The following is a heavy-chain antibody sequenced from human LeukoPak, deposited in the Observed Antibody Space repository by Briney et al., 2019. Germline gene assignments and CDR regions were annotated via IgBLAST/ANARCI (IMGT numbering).Heavy chain of an antibody. Sequence: SETLSLTCAVYSESFSSYFWTWFRQPPGKGLEWLGDINHSGTTYYNPSLKSRLTISVDTSKSQFSLRLNSVTAADTAVYYCARGGGARRPFDYWGQGTLVTVSS. CDR1: SESFSSYF. J-gene: IGHJ4*02. V-gene: IGHV4-34*01. CDR3: ARGGGARRPFDY. D-gene: IGHD1-26*01. CDR2: INHSGTT.